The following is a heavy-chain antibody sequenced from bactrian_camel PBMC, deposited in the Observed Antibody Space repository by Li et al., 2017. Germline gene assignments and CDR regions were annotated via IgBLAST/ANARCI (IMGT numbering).Heavy chain of an antibody. V-gene: IGHV3S53*01. D-gene: IGHD1*01. Sequence: HVQLVESGGGSVQAGGSLRLSCRFSTTSYSDYYCMGWFRQAPGKERAEVARIDSVGTTTYADNVKGRFTISKDTAQNTLNLQMDSLKPEDTAMYYCAANPGPFVRCLVSRVLAYERRGQGTQVTVS. CDR2: IDSVGTT. J-gene: IGHJ4*01. CDR3: AANPGPFVRCLVSRVLAYER. CDR1: TTSYSDYYC.